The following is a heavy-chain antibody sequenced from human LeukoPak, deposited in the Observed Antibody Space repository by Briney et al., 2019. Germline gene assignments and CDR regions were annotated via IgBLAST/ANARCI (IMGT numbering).Heavy chain of an antibody. CDR3: ARGPYAATVRNWFDP. CDR1: GGSISSYH. Sequence: PSETLSLTCTVSGGSISSYHWSWIRQPPGKGLEWIGYIHYSGSTNSNPSLKSRVTISVDTSKNRFSLNLNSVTAADTAVYYCARGPYAATVRNWFDPWGQGTLVTVSS. J-gene: IGHJ5*02. D-gene: IGHD4-17*01. V-gene: IGHV4-59*01. CDR2: IHYSGST.